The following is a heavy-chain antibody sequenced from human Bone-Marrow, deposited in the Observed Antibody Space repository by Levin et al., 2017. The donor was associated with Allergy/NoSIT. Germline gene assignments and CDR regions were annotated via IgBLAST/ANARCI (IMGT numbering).Heavy chain of an antibody. CDR2: IYYSGST. D-gene: IGHD2-2*01. Sequence: HSQTLSLTCTVSGGSISSGGYYWSWIRQHPGKGLEWIGYIYYSGSTYYNPSLKSRVTISVDTSKNQFSLKLSSVTAADTAVYYCAREGYCSSTSCYEGDYWGQGTLVTVSS. CDR1: GGSISSGGYY. J-gene: IGHJ4*02. V-gene: IGHV4-31*03. CDR3: AREGYCSSTSCYEGDY.